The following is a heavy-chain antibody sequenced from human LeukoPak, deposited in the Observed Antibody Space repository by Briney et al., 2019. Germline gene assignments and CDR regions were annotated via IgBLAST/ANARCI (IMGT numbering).Heavy chain of an antibody. CDR3: ARDRDGSTLGLFDF. V-gene: IGHV3-7*01. D-gene: IGHD2-2*03. CDR1: ELTLSRYW. J-gene: IGHJ4*02. Sequence: PRGSLRLSCAASELTLSRYWMSWVRQDPGKGLEWVAKIKRDGSEKQYVDSVKGRFTISRDNAKNSLYLEMNSLRAEDTAVYYCARDRDGSTLGLFDFWGQGTLVTVSS. CDR2: IKRDGSEK.